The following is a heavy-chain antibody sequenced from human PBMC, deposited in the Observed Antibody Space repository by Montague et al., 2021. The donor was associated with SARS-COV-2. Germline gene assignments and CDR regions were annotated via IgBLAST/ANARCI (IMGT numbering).Heavy chain of an antibody. CDR1: RGSINNYY. CDR2: VFYTGLN. J-gene: IGHJ4*02. D-gene: IGHD1-26*01. CDR3: ARGLGANLDY. Sequence: SETLSLTCTVSRGSINNYYWNWIRQPPDKGLEWIGFVFYTGLNKYNPSLESRVTISLDTSGNQFSLRLTSVTAADTAVYFCARGLGANLDYWGQGILVTV. V-gene: IGHV4-59*01.